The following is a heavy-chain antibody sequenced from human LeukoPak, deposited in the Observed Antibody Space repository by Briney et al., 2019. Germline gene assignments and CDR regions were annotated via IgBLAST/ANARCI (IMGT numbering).Heavy chain of an antibody. Sequence: QPGRSLRLSCAASGFTFSSYAMHWVRQAPGKGLEWVAVISYDGSNKYYADSVKGRFTISRDNSKNTLYLQMNSLRAEDTAVYYCAKEEASDTGARYFDYWGQGTLVTVSS. CDR3: AKEEASDTGARYFDY. D-gene: IGHD5-18*01. V-gene: IGHV3-30-3*01. CDR2: ISYDGSNK. J-gene: IGHJ4*02. CDR1: GFTFSSYA.